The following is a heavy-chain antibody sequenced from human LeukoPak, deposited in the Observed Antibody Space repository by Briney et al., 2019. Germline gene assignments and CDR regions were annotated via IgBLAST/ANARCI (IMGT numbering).Heavy chain of an antibody. CDR1: GFTFSTYS. J-gene: IGHJ5*02. CDR3: GRERLVATGWFDP. D-gene: IGHD5-12*01. Sequence: PGGSLRLSCAASGFTFSTYSMNWVRQAPGKGLEWVSSISSDSSYIYYADSVKGRFTISGDNAKNSLYLQMNSLRAEDTGVYFCGRERLVATGWFDPWGQGTLVTVSS. CDR2: ISSDSSYI. V-gene: IGHV3-21*01.